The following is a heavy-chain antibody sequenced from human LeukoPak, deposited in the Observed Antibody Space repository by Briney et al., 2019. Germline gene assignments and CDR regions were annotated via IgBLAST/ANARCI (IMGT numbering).Heavy chain of an antibody. D-gene: IGHD2-2*01. Sequence: SETLSLTCTVSGGSISSSSYYWGWIRQPPGKGLEWIGSIYYSGSTYYNPSLKSRVTISVDTSKNQFSLKLSSVTAADTAVYYCARDSLYCSSTSCYSLRWYGMGVWGQGTTVTVSS. CDR2: IYYSGST. CDR1: GGSISSSSYY. CDR3: ARDSLYCSSTSCYSLRWYGMGV. V-gene: IGHV4-39*07. J-gene: IGHJ6*02.